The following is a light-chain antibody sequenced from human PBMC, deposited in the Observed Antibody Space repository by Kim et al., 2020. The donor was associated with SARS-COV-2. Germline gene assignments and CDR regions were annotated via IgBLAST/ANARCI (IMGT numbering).Light chain of an antibody. J-gene: IGKJ5*01. CDR3: QHYGGSAT. V-gene: IGKV3-20*01. CDR2: DAS. Sequence: LSPGERATLSCRARQSLASNSLAGYQQRPGQSPRPLIYDASRRATGIPERFSGSGSGTDFTLTISRLESEDFAVYYCQHYGGSATFGQGTRLEIK. CDR1: QSLASNS.